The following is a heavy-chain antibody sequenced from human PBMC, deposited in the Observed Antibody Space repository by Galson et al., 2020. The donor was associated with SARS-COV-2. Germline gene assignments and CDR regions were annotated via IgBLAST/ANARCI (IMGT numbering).Heavy chain of an antibody. D-gene: IGHD3-22*01. CDR1: GFTFSTYG. CDR3: ARASSARAFDA. CDR2: IWYDGSNK. J-gene: IGHJ5*02. Sequence: TGGSLRLSCVASGFTFSTYGMHWVRQAPGKGLEWVAVIWYDGSNKYYGDSVKGRFTISRDNSENTLYLQMSSLSADDTAMYYCARASSARAFDAWGQGTLVTVSS. V-gene: IGHV3-33*01.